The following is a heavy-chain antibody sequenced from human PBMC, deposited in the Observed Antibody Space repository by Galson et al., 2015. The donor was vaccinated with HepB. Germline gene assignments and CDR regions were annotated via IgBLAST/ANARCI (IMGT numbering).Heavy chain of an antibody. D-gene: IGHD2-2*01. J-gene: IGHJ4*02. V-gene: IGHV4-39*07. CDR3: ARDPGGSKYHFED. CDR2: IYYSGST. CDR1: GGSIISSSSY. Sequence: TVSGGSIISSSSYWGWIRQPPGKGLEWIGNIYYSGSTYYNPSLKSRVTISVDTSKMQFSLNLSSVTAADTAVYYCARDPGGSKYHFEDWGQGTLVTVSS.